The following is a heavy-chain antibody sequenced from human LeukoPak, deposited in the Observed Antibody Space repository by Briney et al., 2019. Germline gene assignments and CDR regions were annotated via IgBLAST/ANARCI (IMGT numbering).Heavy chain of an antibody. CDR3: ARVVNHGYSDY. J-gene: IGHJ4*02. CDR2: IIVILDTA. V-gene: IGHV1-69*13. CDR1: GGTISRYV. D-gene: IGHD4-17*01. Sequence: SVKVSCKASGGTISRYVISWVRQAPGQGLEWMGGIIVILDTANYAQKFQGRVTITADESTSTAYMELSSLRSEDTAVYYCARVVNHGYSDYWGQGTLVTVSS.